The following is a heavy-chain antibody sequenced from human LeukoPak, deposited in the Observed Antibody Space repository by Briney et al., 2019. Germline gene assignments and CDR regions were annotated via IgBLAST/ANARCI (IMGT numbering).Heavy chain of an antibody. J-gene: IGHJ3*02. Sequence: GRSLRLSCAASGFTFDDYVMHWVRQAPGKGLEWVSGIESNGGYIGYADSVKGRFTTSRDNAKNSLYLQMSSLRVEDSALYYCAKDSRHNYDSGGYADAFDIWGEGTMVTVSS. V-gene: IGHV3-9*01. D-gene: IGHD3-22*01. CDR3: AKDSRHNYDSGGYADAFDI. CDR1: GFTFDDYV. CDR2: IESNGGYI.